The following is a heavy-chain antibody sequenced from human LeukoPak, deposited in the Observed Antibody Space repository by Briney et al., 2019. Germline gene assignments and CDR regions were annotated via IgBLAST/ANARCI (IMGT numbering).Heavy chain of an antibody. J-gene: IGHJ4*02. CDR1: GFTFSSYS. V-gene: IGHV3-21*01. CDR3: ARDGDDWLQYYFDY. D-gene: IGHD3-9*01. CDR2: ISSSSSYI. Sequence: GGSLRLSCAASGFTFSSYSMDWVRQAPGKGLEWVSSISSSSSYIYYADSVKGRFTISRDNAKNSLYLQMNSLRAEDTAVYYCARDGDDWLQYYFDYWGQGTLVTVSS.